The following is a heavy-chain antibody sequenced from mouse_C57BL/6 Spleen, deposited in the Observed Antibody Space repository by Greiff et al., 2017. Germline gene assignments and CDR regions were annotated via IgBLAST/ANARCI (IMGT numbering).Heavy chain of an antibody. CDR2: IDPSDSYT. V-gene: IGHV1-69*01. J-gene: IGHJ3*01. CDR3: ARGGPYGNYFAWFAY. D-gene: IGHD2-1*01. CDR1: GYTFTSYW. Sequence: VQLQQPGAELVMPGASVKLSCTASGYTFTSYWMHWVKQRPGQGLEWIGEIDPSDSYTNYNQKFKGKSTLTVDKSSSTAYLQLSSLTSEDSAVYYCARGGPYGNYFAWFAYWGQGTLVTVSA.